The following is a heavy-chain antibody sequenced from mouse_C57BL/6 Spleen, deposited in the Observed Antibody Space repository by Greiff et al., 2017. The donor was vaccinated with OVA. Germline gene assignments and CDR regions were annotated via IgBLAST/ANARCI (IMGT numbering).Heavy chain of an antibody. D-gene: IGHD1-1*01. CDR2: IDPENGDT. V-gene: IGHV14-4*01. CDR3: TTDYDGSSYEWYFDV. J-gene: IGHJ1*03. Sequence: VQLQQSGAELVRPGASVKLSCTASGFNIKDDYMHWVKQRPEQGLEWIGWIDPENGDTEYASKFQGKATITADTSSNTAYLQLSSLTSEDTAVYYCTTDYDGSSYEWYFDVWGTGTTVTVSS. CDR1: GFNIKDDY.